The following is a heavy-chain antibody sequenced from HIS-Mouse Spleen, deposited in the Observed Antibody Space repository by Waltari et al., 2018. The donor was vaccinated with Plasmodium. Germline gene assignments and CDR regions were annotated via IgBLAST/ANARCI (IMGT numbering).Heavy chain of an antibody. CDR1: GFTFSRYW. V-gene: IGHV3-7*01. Sequence: EVQLVESGGGLVQPGGYLSLSCAASGFTFSRYWMSWVRQAPGKGLEWVANIKQDGSEKYYVDSVKGRFTISRDNAKNSLYLQMNSLRAEDTAVYYCASSWYWYFDLWGRGTLVTVSS. D-gene: IGHD6-13*01. CDR2: IKQDGSEK. CDR3: ASSWYWYFDL. J-gene: IGHJ2*01.